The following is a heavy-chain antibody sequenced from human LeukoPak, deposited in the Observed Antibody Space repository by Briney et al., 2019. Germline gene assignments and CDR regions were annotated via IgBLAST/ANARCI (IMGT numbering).Heavy chain of an antibody. CDR3: ARAWIGVGAPRRYFDL. CDR1: GYTFTSYD. Sequence: RRASVKVSCKASGYTFTSYDINWVRQATGQGLEWMGWMNPNNGNTGYAQKFQGRVTMTRDTSTSTVYMELSSLRSEDTAVYYCARAWIGVGAPRRYFDLWGRGTLVTVSS. CDR2: MNPNNGNT. D-gene: IGHD3-22*01. V-gene: IGHV1-8*01. J-gene: IGHJ2*01.